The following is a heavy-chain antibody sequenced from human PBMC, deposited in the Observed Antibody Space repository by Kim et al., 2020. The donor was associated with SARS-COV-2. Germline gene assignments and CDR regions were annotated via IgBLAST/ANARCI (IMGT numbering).Heavy chain of an antibody. J-gene: IGHJ4*02. Sequence: SETLSLTCAVYGGSFSGYYWSWIRQPPGKGLEWIGEINHSGSTNYNPSLKSRVTISVDTSKNQFSLKLSSVTAADTAVYYCARGVVLGSGSYSFDYWGQGTLVTVSS. V-gene: IGHV4-34*01. D-gene: IGHD3-10*01. CDR3: ARGVVLGSGSYSFDY. CDR1: GGSFSGYY. CDR2: INHSGST.